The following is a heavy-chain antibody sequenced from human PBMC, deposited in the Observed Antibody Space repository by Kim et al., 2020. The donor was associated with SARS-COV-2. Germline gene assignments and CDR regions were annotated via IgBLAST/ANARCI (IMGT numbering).Heavy chain of an antibody. D-gene: IGHD3-16*02. CDR1: GFTFSSYW. Sequence: GGSLRLSCAASGFTFSSYWMSWVRQAPGKGLEWVANIKQDGSEKYYVDSVKGRFTISRDNAKNSLYLQMNSLRAEDTAVYYCARDRITFGGVIVPAFDIWGQGTMVTVSS. V-gene: IGHV3-7*01. CDR3: ARDRITFGGVIVPAFDI. J-gene: IGHJ3*02. CDR2: IKQDGSEK.